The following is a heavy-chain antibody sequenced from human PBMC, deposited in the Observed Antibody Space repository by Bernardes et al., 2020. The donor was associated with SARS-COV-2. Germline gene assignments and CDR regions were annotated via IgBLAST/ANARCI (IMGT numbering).Heavy chain of an antibody. J-gene: IGHJ4*02. CDR1: GFTFSDYH. CDR2: VSGTGRPI. V-gene: IGHV3-11*01. D-gene: IGHD2-15*01. Sequence: GGSLRLSCAASGFTFSDYHMSWIRQAPGKGLEWISYVSGTGRPIYYADSVKGRFTISRDNAKNSLFLQMNGLRVDDTAVYSCVRDSLHFYCGDGTCPEANFDVWGQGSLVSVSS. CDR3: VRDSLHFYCGDGTCPEANFDV.